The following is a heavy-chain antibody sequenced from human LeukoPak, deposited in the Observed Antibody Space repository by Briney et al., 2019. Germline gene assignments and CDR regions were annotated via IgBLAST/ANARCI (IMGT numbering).Heavy chain of an antibody. J-gene: IGHJ6*03. V-gene: IGHV4-39*07. CDR2: IYYNGDT. CDR1: GGSISSSSDY. Sequence: SETLSLTCTVSGGSISSSSDYWGWIRQPPGKGLEWIGSIYYNGDTYYSPSLQSRVSISVATSKNQFSLKLSSVTAADTAVYYCARERLSYYYMDAWGKGTTVTVSS. D-gene: IGHD1-1*01. CDR3: ARERLSYYYMDA.